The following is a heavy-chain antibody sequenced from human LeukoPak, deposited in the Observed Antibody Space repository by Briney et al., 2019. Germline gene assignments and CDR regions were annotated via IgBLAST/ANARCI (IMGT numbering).Heavy chain of an antibody. CDR3: AVTMSSNRFDP. Sequence: GASVKVSCKASGGTFSSYAISWVRQAPGQGLEWMGGIIPIFGTANYAQKFQGRVTITADNSTSTAYMELSSLRSEDTAVYYCAVTMSSNRFDPWGQGTLVTVSS. V-gene: IGHV1-69*06. CDR1: GGTFSSYA. CDR2: IIPIFGTA. J-gene: IGHJ5*02. D-gene: IGHD4/OR15-4a*01.